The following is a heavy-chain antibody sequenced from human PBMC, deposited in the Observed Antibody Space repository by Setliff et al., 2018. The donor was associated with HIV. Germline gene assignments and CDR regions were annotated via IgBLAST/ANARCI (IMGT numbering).Heavy chain of an antibody. D-gene: IGHD3-16*01. CDR2: IIPILDTA. V-gene: IGHV1-69*16. J-gene: IGHJ6*03. CDR3: ASRAGLGYMDG. Sequence: SVKVSCKASGYTFTSYYLHWVRQAPGQGLEWMGGIIPILDTAKYAQKFQGRVTITTDESTSTAYMELSSLRSEDTAVYYCASRAGLGYMDGWGKGTTVTVSS. CDR1: GYTFTSYY.